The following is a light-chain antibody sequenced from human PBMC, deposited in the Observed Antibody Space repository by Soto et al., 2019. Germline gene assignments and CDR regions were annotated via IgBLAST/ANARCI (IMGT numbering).Light chain of an antibody. J-gene: IGLJ2*01. CDR3: QSYDSSLSGSV. CDR2: YNI. CDR1: SSNIGAGYD. V-gene: IGLV1-40*01. Sequence: QPVLTQPPSVSGAPGQRVTISCSGSSSNIGAGYDVHWYQQLPGTAPKLLIYYNINRPSGVPDRFSGSKSGTSASLAITGLQAEDEADYYCQSYDSSLSGSVFGGGTKVTVL.